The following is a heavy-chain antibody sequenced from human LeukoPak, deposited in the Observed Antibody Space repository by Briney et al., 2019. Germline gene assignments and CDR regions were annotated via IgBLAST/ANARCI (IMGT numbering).Heavy chain of an antibody. CDR2: IYPGDSDT. Sequence: GESLKISCKGSGYSFTSYWIGWVRQMPGKGLEWMGIIYPGDSDTRYSPSFQGQVTISAGKSISAAYLQWSGLKASDTAMYYCASRYSYGSIDAFDIWGQGTMVTVSS. J-gene: IGHJ3*02. CDR3: ASRYSYGSIDAFDI. CDR1: GYSFTSYW. V-gene: IGHV5-51*01. D-gene: IGHD5-18*01.